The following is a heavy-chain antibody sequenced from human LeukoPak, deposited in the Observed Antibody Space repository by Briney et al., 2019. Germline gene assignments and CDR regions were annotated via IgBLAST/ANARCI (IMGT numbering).Heavy chain of an antibody. D-gene: IGHD5-18*01. Sequence: GGSLRLSCRGYGFTFGDHAMSWVRQAPGKGLEWVGFIRSKAYRGTTEYAASVKGRFTISRDDSTSNAYLQMNSLRIEDTAVYYCARGPIQLWIHNAMDVWGQGTTVTVSS. V-gene: IGHV3-49*04. J-gene: IGHJ6*02. CDR2: IRSKAYRGTT. CDR3: ARGPIQLWIHNAMDV. CDR1: GFTFGDHA.